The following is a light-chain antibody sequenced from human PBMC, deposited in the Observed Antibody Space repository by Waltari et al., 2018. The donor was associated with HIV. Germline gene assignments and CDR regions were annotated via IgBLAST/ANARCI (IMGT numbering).Light chain of an antibody. CDR1: ALSKQF. Sequence: SYELTQSPSVSVSPGQTARIACSGDALSKQFVYWYRQKPGRAPVSVIFEDTKRSAGIPARFSGSTSGTNATLTIDGVQADDEADYYCQSGDMAGTVWVFGGGTKLTVL. V-gene: IGLV3-25*03. CDR3: QSGDMAGTVWV. CDR2: EDT. J-gene: IGLJ3*02.